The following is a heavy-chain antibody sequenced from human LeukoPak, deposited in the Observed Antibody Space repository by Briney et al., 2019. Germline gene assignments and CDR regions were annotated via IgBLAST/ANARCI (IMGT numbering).Heavy chain of an antibody. CDR3: AKDKGPTVTLGDY. Sequence: PGGSLRLSCAASGFTFSNYAMSWVRQAPGKGLEWVSAISGSGGSTYYADSVKGRFTISRDNSKNTLFLQMDSLRAEDTAVYYCAKDKGPTVTLGDYWGQGTLVTVSS. V-gene: IGHV3-23*01. J-gene: IGHJ4*02. D-gene: IGHD4-17*01. CDR1: GFTFSNYA. CDR2: ISGSGGST.